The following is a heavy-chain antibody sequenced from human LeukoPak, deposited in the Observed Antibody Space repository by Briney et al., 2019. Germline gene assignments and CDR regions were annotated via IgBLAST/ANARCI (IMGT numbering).Heavy chain of an antibody. V-gene: IGHV1-18*01. Sequence: ASVKVSCKASGYIFTSYGITWVRQAPGQGLEWMGWISTYNGDTNYAQKLQGRVTMTTDTSTSTAYMELRSLRSDDTAVYYCARDGGSLLGGDVLRYFDWLPRRSCYMDVWGKGTTVTISS. D-gene: IGHD3-9*01. J-gene: IGHJ6*03. CDR1: GYIFTSYG. CDR2: ISTYNGDT. CDR3: ARDGGSLLGGDVLRYFDWLPRRSCYMDV.